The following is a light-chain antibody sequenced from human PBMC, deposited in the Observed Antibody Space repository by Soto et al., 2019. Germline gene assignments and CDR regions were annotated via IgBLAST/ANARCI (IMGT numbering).Light chain of an antibody. CDR2: GNS. CDR3: KSYDSSLSGSK. V-gene: IGLV1-40*01. Sequence: QSVLTQPPSVSGGPGQRVTMSSTGSRSNIGAGYDVHWYQQLPGTAPKLLIYGNSNRPSGVPDRFSGSKSGTSASLAITGLQAEDEADYYCKSYDSSLSGSKFGGGTKVTVL. CDR1: RSNIGAGYD. J-gene: IGLJ2*01.